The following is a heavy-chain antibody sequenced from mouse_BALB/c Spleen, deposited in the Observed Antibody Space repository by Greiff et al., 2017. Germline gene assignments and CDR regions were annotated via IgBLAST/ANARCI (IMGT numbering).Heavy chain of an antibody. Sequence: VKLQESGPELVRPGASVKMSCKASGYTFTSYWMHWVKQRPGQGLEWIGMIDPSNSETRLNQKFKDKATLNVDKSSNTAYMQLSSLTSEDSAVYYCARGEVRRPAWFAYWGQGTLVTVSA. CDR1: GYTFTSYW. D-gene: IGHD2-14*01. V-gene: IGHV1S127*01. CDR3: ARGEVRRPAWFAY. CDR2: IDPSNSET. J-gene: IGHJ3*01.